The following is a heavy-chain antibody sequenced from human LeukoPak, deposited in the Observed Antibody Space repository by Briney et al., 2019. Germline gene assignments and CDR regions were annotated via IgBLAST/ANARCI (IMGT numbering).Heavy chain of an antibody. Sequence: GRSLSLSCAASAFIFRSYKLNWVRQAPGKGLEWVSSISSSSSYIYCADSAKGRFTISRDNAKNSLYLQMNSLRADDTAVYYCARAANYYYDSSGYIAFDYWGQGTLVTVSS. CDR1: AFIFRSYK. J-gene: IGHJ4*02. D-gene: IGHD3-22*01. CDR3: ARAANYYYDSSGYIAFDY. V-gene: IGHV3-21*01. CDR2: ISSSSSYI.